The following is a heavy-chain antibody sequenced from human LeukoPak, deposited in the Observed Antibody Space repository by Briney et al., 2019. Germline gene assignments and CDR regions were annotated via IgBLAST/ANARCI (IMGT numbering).Heavy chain of an antibody. Sequence: SETLSLTCAVSGGSISSGGYSWSWIRQPPGKGLEWIGYIYHSGSTYYNPSLKSRVTISVDTSKNQFSLKLSSVTAADTAVYYCARQGRGQSGSYDYWGQGTLVTVSS. V-gene: IGHV4-30-2*01. D-gene: IGHD1-26*01. J-gene: IGHJ4*02. CDR3: ARQGRGQSGSYDY. CDR2: IYHSGST. CDR1: GGSISSGGYS.